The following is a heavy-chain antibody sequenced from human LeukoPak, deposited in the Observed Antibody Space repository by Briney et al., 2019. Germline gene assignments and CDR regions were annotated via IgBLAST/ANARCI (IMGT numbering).Heavy chain of an antibody. V-gene: IGHV3-30-3*01. CDR3: AREKEFFYDFWSGYYIDY. CDR2: ISYDGSNK. J-gene: IGHJ4*02. D-gene: IGHD3-3*01. CDR1: GFTFSSYA. Sequence: AGGSLRLSCAASGFTFSSYAMHWVRQAPGKGLEWVAVISYDGSNKYYADSVKGRFTISRDNSKNTLYLQMNSLRAEDTAVYYCAREKEFFYDFWSGYYIDYWGQGTLVTVSS.